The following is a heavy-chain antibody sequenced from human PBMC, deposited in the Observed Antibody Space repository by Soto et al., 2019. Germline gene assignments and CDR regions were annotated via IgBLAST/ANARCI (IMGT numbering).Heavy chain of an antibody. CDR2: ISAYNGNT. Sequence: QVQLVQSGVEVKKPGASVKVSCEASGYTFTSYGISWVRQAPGQGLEWMGWISAYNGNTNYAQKLQGRVTMTTDTXTSTDYMELRSLRSDDTALYYCAKTLEMVTNVFDYWGQGTLVTVSS. V-gene: IGHV1-18*01. J-gene: IGHJ4*02. CDR1: GYTFTSYG. CDR3: AKTLEMVTNVFDY. D-gene: IGHD2-15*01.